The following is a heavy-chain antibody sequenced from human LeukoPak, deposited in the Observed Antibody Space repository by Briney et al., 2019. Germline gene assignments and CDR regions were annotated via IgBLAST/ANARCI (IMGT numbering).Heavy chain of an antibody. Sequence: SETLSLTCTVSGGSISSSGYYWGWIRQPPGKGLEWIGSMYYSGSTYYNPSLKSRVTISVDTSKNQFSLKLSSVTAADTAVYYCVRHGDYYDTSGDWFDPWGQGTLVTVSS. J-gene: IGHJ5*02. V-gene: IGHV4-39*01. CDR1: GGSISSSGYY. CDR2: MYYSGST. CDR3: VRHGDYYDTSGDWFDP. D-gene: IGHD3-22*01.